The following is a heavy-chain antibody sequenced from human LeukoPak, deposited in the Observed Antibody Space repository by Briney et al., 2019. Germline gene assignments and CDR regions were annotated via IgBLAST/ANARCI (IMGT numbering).Heavy chain of an antibody. Sequence: SVNVSCKASGGTFSSYAISWVRQAPGQGLEGMGGIIPIFGTANYAQKFQGRGTITADESTSTAYMELSSLRSEDTAVYYCARDQQGPWDYWGQGTLVTVSS. CDR1: GGTFSSYA. V-gene: IGHV1-69*13. J-gene: IGHJ4*02. CDR3: ARDQQGPWDY. D-gene: IGHD6-13*01. CDR2: IIPIFGTA.